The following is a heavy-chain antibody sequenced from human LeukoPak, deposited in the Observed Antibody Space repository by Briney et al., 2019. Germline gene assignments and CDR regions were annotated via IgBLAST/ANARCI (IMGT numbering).Heavy chain of an antibody. CDR3: SRGLNWNDWFDA. CDR2: IHGSGIS. CDR1: GGSMSSYY. J-gene: IGHJ5*02. D-gene: IGHD1-20*01. V-gene: IGHV4-4*07. Sequence: PSETLSLTCSVSGGSMSSYYWTWIRQPAGKGLEWIGRIHGSGISNYNPSLKSRVTMSLDTSKNEFSLKVASVTAADTAVYYCSRGLNWNDWFDAWGRGTLVTVSS.